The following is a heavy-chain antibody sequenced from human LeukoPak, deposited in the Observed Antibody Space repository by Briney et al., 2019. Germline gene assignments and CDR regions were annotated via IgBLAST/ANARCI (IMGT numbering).Heavy chain of an antibody. CDR3: ARGYSYGYDY. Sequence: ETGGSLRLSCAASGFTFSSYWMHWVRQAPGKGLVWVSRFNSDGSSTTYADSVKGRFTISRDNAKNTLYLQMNSLRAEDTAVYYCARGYSYGYDYWGQGTLVTVSP. CDR1: GFTFSSYW. V-gene: IGHV3-74*01. D-gene: IGHD5-18*01. CDR2: FNSDGSST. J-gene: IGHJ4*02.